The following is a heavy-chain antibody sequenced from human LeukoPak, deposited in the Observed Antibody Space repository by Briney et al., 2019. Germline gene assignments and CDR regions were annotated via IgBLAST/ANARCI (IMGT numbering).Heavy chain of an antibody. V-gene: IGHV3-7*01. CDR2: IKQDGSEK. CDR1: GFTFSIYW. J-gene: IGHJ4*02. CDR3: VRDFRFLDDY. Sequence: PGGSLRLSCAASGFTFSIYWMTWVRQAPGKGLEWVGNIKQDGSEKYYVGSVMGRFTISRDNAKNSLYLQMNSLRAEDTAVYYCVRDFRFLDDYWGPGNLGTVSS. D-gene: IGHD3-3*01.